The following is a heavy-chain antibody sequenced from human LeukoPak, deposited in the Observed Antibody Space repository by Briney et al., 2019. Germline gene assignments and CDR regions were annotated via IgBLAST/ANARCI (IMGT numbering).Heavy chain of an antibody. V-gene: IGHV4-34*01. Sequence: SETLSLTCAVYGGSFSGYYWSWIRQPPGKGLEWIGEINHSGSTNYNPSLKSRVTISVDTSKNQFSLKLSSVTAADTAVYYCASTYYYDSSGYYSYFQHWGQGTLVTVSS. CDR2: INHSGST. D-gene: IGHD3-22*01. CDR3: ASTYYYDSSGYYSYFQH. CDR1: GGSFSGYY. J-gene: IGHJ1*01.